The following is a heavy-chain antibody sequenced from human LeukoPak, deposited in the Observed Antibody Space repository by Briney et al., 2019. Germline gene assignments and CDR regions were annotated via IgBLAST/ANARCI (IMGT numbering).Heavy chain of an antibody. CDR3: ARLALDGGNYFDY. J-gene: IGHJ4*02. Sequence: GESLKISCQASGYSFTTYWIGWVRQMPGKGLEWMGIIYPGDFDIRYSPSFQGQVTFSTDKSISTAYLQWNSLKVSDTAMYYCARLALDGGNYFDYWGQGTLVSVSS. CDR1: GYSFTTYW. V-gene: IGHV5-51*01. CDR2: IYPGDFDI. D-gene: IGHD3-16*01.